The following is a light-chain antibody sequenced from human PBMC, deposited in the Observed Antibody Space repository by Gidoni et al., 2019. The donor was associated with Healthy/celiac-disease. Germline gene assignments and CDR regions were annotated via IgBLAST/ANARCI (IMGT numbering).Light chain of an antibody. CDR1: SSNIGSNT. CDR3: AAWDDSLNGHVV. CDR2: SNK. V-gene: IGLV1-44*01. Sequence: QSVLTQPPSASGTPGQSVTISCSGSSSNIGSNTVNWYQQLPGTAPKLLIYSNKQRPSGVPDRFSGSKSGTSASLAISGLQSEDEADYYCAAWDDSLNGHVVFGGGTKLTVL. J-gene: IGLJ2*01.